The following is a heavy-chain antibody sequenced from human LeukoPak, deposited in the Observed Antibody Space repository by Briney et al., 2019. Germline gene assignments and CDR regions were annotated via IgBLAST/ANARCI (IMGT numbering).Heavy chain of an antibody. CDR1: GDSISSGDYS. V-gene: IGHV4-30-2*01. J-gene: IGHJ5*02. CDR3: ARELWFVNAPGSWLDP. Sequence: KPSDTLSLTCTVSGDSISSGDYSCGWIRQPSGKGLEWIGYIFHTGNSYYNPSLRSRVTISVDRSRNQFSLRLTSVTAADTAVYYCARELWFVNAPGSWLDPWGPGTLVAVSS. CDR2: IFHTGNS. D-gene: IGHD3-10*01.